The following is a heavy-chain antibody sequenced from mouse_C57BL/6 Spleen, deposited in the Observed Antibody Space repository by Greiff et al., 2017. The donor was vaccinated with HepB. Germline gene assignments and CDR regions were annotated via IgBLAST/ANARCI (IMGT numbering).Heavy chain of an antibody. CDR3: AKNYYVDY. CDR1: GYAFSSSW. J-gene: IGHJ2*01. Sequence: QVQLQQPGPELVKPGASVKISCKASGYAFSSSWMNWVKQRPGKGLEWIGRIYPGDGDTNYNGKFKGKATLTADKSSSTAYMQLSSLTSEDSAVYFCAKNYYVDYWGQGTTLTVSS. CDR2: IYPGDGDT. V-gene: IGHV1-82*01.